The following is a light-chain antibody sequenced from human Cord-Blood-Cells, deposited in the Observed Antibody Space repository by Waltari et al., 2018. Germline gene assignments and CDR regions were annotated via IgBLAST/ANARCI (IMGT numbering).Light chain of an antibody. CDR3: CSYAGSSTWV. CDR2: EGS. J-gene: IGLJ3*02. CDR1: SSDVGSYNL. Sequence: QSALTQPASVSGSPGQSITISCTGTSSDVGSYNLVSWYQQHPGKAPKLMIYEGSKRPAGVSNPFSGPKSGNTASLTIAGLQAEDEADYYCCSYAGSSTWVFGGGTKLTVL. V-gene: IGLV2-23*01.